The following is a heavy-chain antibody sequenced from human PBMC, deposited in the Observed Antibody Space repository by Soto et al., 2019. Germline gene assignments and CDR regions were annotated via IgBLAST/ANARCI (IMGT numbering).Heavy chain of an antibody. CDR2: INRDANKK. CDR1: GFSFSSYW. V-gene: IGHV3-7*04. CDR3: ASDSTASVGDGFFYEAFDI. J-gene: IGHJ3*02. Sequence: EVQVVESGGGLVQPGGSLRLSCAASGFSFSSYWMTWVRQAPGKGLEWVANINRDANKKNYVDSVKGRFTVSRDNAKQSLYLEMNTLNVEDTAVYYCASDSTASVGDGFFYEAFDIWGQGTRVTVSS. D-gene: IGHD3-22*01.